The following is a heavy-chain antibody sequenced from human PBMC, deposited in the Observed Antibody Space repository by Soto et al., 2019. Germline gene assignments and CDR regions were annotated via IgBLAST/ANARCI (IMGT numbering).Heavy chain of an antibody. CDR2: ISSSSSYI. V-gene: IGHV3-21*01. CDR3: ARDHQARPSHFDY. D-gene: IGHD2-2*01. CDR1: GFTFSSYS. J-gene: IGHJ4*02. Sequence: GGSLRLSCAASGFTFSSYSMNWVRQAPGKGLEWVSSISSSSSYIYYADSVKGRFTISRDNAKNSLYLQMNSLRAEDTAVYYCARDHQARPSHFDYWGQGTLVTVSS.